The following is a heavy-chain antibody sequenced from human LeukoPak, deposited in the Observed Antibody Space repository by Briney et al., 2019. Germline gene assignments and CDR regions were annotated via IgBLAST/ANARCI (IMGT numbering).Heavy chain of an antibody. V-gene: IGHV3-74*01. D-gene: IGHD6-25*01. Sequence: GGSLRLSCAASGFTFSSYWMHWVRQAPGTGLVWVSRISGDGVSTTYADSVKGRFTISRDNAKNTLYLQMNSLRAEDTAVYYCARAVYGYWVDYWGQGTLVTVSS. CDR3: ARAVYGYWVDY. CDR2: ISGDGVST. J-gene: IGHJ4*02. CDR1: GFTFSSYW.